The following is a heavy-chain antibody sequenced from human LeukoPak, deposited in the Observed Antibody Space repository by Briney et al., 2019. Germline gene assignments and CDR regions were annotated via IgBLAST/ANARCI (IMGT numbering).Heavy chain of an antibody. D-gene: IGHD6-13*01. CDR3: ARHGHTCSSWLNWFDP. CDR2: IYYSGST. Sequence: PSETLSLTCTVSGGSISSGYYYWGWIRQPPGKGLEWIGSIYYSGSTYYNPSLKSRVTIYEDTSKNQFSLKLSSVTASDTAVYYRARHGHTCSSWLNWFDPWGQGTLVTVSS. V-gene: IGHV4-39*01. CDR1: GGSISSGYYY. J-gene: IGHJ5*02.